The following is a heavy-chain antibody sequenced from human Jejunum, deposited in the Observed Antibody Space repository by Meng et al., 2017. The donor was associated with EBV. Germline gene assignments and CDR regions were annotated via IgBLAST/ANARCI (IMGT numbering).Heavy chain of an antibody. Sequence: QVHLLCAGGGVVQPGVSLRLSWLGSGFMFSDHGMHWVRQAPGKGLEWVAIVSYDGRKEYYADSVKGRFTVSRDSSKNEVSLQMDSLRPEDTAVYYCARGSGYSDYMFDYWGQGALVTVSS. V-gene: IGHV3-30*03. D-gene: IGHD4-11*01. J-gene: IGHJ4*02. CDR2: VSYDGRKE. CDR3: ARGSGYSDYMFDY. CDR1: GFMFSDHG.